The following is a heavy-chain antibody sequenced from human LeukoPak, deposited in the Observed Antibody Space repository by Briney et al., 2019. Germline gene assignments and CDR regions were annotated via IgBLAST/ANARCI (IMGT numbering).Heavy chain of an antibody. CDR2: INHSGST. CDR3: ARDKNVLRFLEWLPTDDAFGI. D-gene: IGHD3-3*01. CDR1: GGSFSGYY. Sequence: SETLSLTCAVYGGSFSGYYWSWIRQPPGKGLEWIGEINHSGSTNYNPSLKSRVTISVDTSKNQFSLKLSSVTAADTAVYYCARDKNVLRFLEWLPTDDAFGIWGQGTMVTVSS. V-gene: IGHV4-34*01. J-gene: IGHJ3*02.